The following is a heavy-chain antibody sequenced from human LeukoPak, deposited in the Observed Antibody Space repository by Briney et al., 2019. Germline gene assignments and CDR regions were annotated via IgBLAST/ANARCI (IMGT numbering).Heavy chain of an antibody. Sequence: SETLSLTCTVSGGSISSNTYYWGWIRQPPGKGLEWIGYIYYSGSTNYNPSLKSRVTISVDTSKNQFSLKLSSVTAADTAVYYCARRPYDFWSGPNYYYYYMDVWGKGTTVTVSS. CDR1: GGSISSNTYY. CDR2: IYYSGST. J-gene: IGHJ6*03. CDR3: ARRPYDFWSGPNYYYYYMDV. D-gene: IGHD3-3*01. V-gene: IGHV4-61*05.